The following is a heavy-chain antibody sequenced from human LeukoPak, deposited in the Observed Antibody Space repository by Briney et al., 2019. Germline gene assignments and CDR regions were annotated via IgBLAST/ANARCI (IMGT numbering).Heavy chain of an antibody. V-gene: IGHV1-8*01. D-gene: IGHD2-2*01. Sequence: GASVKVSCTASGYTFTNFDINWVRQAPRQGLEWMGWMNPVSGNAGSAQKFQGRVTLTRDMSISTAYMELSSLRPDDTAFYYCARAPMGTAALYWGQGTLVTVSS. CDR2: MNPVSGNA. CDR1: GYTFTNFD. CDR3: ARAPMGTAALY. J-gene: IGHJ4*02.